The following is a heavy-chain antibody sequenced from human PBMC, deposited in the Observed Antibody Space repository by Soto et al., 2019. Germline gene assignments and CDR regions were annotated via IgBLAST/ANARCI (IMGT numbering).Heavy chain of an antibody. D-gene: IGHD2-2*01. Sequence: QVQLQESGPGLVKPSETPSLTCTVSGGSISSYYWSWIRQPPGKGLEWIGYIYYSGSTNYNPSLRSRVTISVETSKNQFSLKRSSVAAADTAVYYCARGRGGWFINQLLNAFDIWGQGTMVTVSS. CDR3: ARGRGGWFINQLLNAFDI. CDR2: IYYSGST. V-gene: IGHV4-59*01. CDR1: GGSISSYY. J-gene: IGHJ3*02.